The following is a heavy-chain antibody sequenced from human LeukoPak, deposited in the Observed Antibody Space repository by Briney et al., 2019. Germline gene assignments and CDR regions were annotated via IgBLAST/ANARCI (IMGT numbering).Heavy chain of an antibody. CDR2: INWNSGSI. J-gene: IGHJ2*01. Sequence: GRSLRLSCAASGFSFNDYAMHWVRQAPGKGLEWVSGINWNSGSIGYADSVKSRFTISRENAKNSLYLQMNSLRAEDTALYYCVKAFEGFGYGGNSVTWYFDLWGRGTLVTVSS. V-gene: IGHV3-9*01. CDR3: VKAFEGFGYGGNSVTWYFDL. CDR1: GFSFNDYA. D-gene: IGHD4-23*01.